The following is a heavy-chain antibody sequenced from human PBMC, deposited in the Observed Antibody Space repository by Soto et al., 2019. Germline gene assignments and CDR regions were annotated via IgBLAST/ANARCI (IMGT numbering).Heavy chain of an antibody. CDR2: MNPNSGNT. CDR3: ARRRSGDYLFYYYYGMDV. D-gene: IGHD4-17*01. V-gene: IGHV1-8*01. CDR1: GYTFTSYD. Sequence: ASVKVSCKASGYTFTSYDINWVRQATGQGLEWMGWMNPNSGNTGYAQKFQGRVTMTRNTSISTAYMELSSLRSEDTAVYYCARRRSGDYLFYYYYGMDVWGQGTTVTVSS. J-gene: IGHJ6*02.